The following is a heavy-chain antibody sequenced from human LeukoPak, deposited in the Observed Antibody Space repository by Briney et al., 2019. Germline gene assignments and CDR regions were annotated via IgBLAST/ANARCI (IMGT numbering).Heavy chain of an antibody. CDR3: ARWRGAQSEFDY. V-gene: IGHV3-7*01. Sequence: PGGSLRLSCAGSGVIFSSYSMGWVRQAPGKGLEFVAHLKESGIEKEYVDSVEGRFTISRDNGKNSLYLQMNSLRAEDTALYFCARWRGAQSEFDYWGQGTHVIVSS. J-gene: IGHJ4*02. CDR2: LKESGIEK. CDR1: GVIFSSYS. D-gene: IGHD3-3*01.